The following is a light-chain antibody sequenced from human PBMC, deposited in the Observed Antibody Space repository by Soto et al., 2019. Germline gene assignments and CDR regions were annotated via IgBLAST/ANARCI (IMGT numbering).Light chain of an antibody. CDR3: SSYANTYTLV. V-gene: IGLV2-11*01. J-gene: IGLJ2*01. Sequence: QSALTQPRSVSGSPGQSVTISCTGSSSDVGTYNFVSWYQHHPGKAPKLMIYDVSERPSGVPDRFSASKSGDTASLTISGLQAEDEADYYCSSYANTYTLVFGGGTKLTVL. CDR1: SSDVGTYNF. CDR2: DVS.